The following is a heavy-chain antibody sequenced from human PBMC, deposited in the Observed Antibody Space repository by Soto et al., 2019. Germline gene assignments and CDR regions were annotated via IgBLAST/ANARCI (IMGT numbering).Heavy chain of an antibody. J-gene: IGHJ3*02. D-gene: IGHD3-22*01. CDR2: TYYKSKWNN. Sequence: SQTLSLTCVISGDSVSSNSAGWNWIRQSPSRGLEWLGRTYYKSKWNNDYALSVKSRITINPDTSKNQFSLHLYSVTAEDTAVYYCARDRGCGYYCAFYIWGQGTIVTVSS. CDR3: ARDRGCGYYCAFYI. CDR1: GDSVSSNSAG. V-gene: IGHV6-1*01.